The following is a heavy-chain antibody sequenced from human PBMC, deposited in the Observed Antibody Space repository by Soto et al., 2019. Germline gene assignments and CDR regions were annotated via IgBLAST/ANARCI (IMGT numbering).Heavy chain of an antibody. CDR3: ANLAAAGTITSDDY. Sequence: EVQLLESGGGLVQPGGSLRLSCAASGFTFSSYAMSWVRQAPGKGLEWVSAISGSGGSTYYADSVKGRFTISRDNSKNTLYLQMNILRAEDTAVYYCANLAAAGTITSDDYWGQGTLVTVSS. V-gene: IGHV3-23*01. J-gene: IGHJ4*02. CDR1: GFTFSSYA. D-gene: IGHD6-13*01. CDR2: ISGSGGST.